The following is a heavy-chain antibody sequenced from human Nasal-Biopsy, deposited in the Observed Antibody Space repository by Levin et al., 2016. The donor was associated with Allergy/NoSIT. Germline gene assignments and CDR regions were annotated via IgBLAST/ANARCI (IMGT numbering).Heavy chain of an antibody. J-gene: IGHJ6*03. CDR1: GYTFTGYY. CDR3: ARDPYGSGTSYDYYYYYMDV. CDR2: INPNSGAT. Sequence: ASVKVSCKASGYTFTGYYVHWVRQAPGQGPEWMGRINPNSGATKFAQKFQGRVTLTRDTSIDTAYMELSRLRSDDTAVYYCARDPYGSGTSYDYYYYYMDVWGKGTTVTVSS. D-gene: IGHD3-10*01. V-gene: IGHV1-2*06.